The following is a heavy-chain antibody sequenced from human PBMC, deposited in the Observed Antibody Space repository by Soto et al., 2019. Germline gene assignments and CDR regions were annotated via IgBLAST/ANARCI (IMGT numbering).Heavy chain of an antibody. J-gene: IGHJ6*02. CDR1: GFTFSSYA. CDR2: ISGSGGST. V-gene: IGHV3-23*01. CDR3: AKYLYGSSSVGTIYYYYYGMDV. Sequence: EVQLLESGGGLVQPGGSLRLSCAASGFTFSSYAMSWVRQAPGKGLEWVSAISGSGGSTYYADSVKGRFTISRDNSKNTLYLQMNSLRAEDTTVYYCAKYLYGSSSVGTIYYYYYGMDVWGQGTTVTVSS. D-gene: IGHD6-6*01.